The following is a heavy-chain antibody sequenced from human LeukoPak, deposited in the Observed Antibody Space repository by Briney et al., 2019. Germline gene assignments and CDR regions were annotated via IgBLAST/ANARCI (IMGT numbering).Heavy chain of an antibody. V-gene: IGHV6-1*01. CDR3: ARETSFRYYDFWSGWDY. J-gene: IGHJ4*02. Sequence: SQTLSLTCAISGDSVPSNSAAWNWIRQSPSRGLEWLGRTFYRSKWYNDYAVSVKSRITINPDTSKNQFSLQLNSVTPEDTAVYYCARETSFRYYDFWSGWDYWGQGTLVTVPS. CDR1: GDSVPSNSAA. CDR2: TFYRSKWYN. D-gene: IGHD3-3*01.